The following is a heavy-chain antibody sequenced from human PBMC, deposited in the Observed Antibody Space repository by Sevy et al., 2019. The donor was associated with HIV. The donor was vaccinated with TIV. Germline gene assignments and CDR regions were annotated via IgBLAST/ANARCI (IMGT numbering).Heavy chain of an antibody. V-gene: IGHV3-48*01. J-gene: IGHJ4*02. CDR2: MSNTGSTI. D-gene: IGHD5-12*01. CDR3: ASQRGSYDRLYYFAY. CDR1: GFSFSIYS. Sequence: GGSLRLSCAASGFSFSIYSMNWVRQAPGRGLEWVSYMSNTGSTIHYADSVKGRFTISRDNAKNSLYLQMNSLRAEDTAVYYCASQRGSYDRLYYFAYWGPGTLVTVSS.